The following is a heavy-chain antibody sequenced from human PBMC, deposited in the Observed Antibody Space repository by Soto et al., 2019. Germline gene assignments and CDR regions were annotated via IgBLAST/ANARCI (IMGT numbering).Heavy chain of an antibody. Sequence: ASVKVSCKASGYTFTSYGISWVRQAPGQGLEWMGWISAYNGNTNYAQKLQGRVTMTTDTSTSTAYMELRSLRSDDTAVYYCARVDCSSTSCYVPGFGYYYYMDVWGTGTTVTVSS. CDR1: GYTFTSYG. CDR3: ARVDCSSTSCYVPGFGYYYYMDV. D-gene: IGHD2-2*01. V-gene: IGHV1-18*01. J-gene: IGHJ6*03. CDR2: ISAYNGNT.